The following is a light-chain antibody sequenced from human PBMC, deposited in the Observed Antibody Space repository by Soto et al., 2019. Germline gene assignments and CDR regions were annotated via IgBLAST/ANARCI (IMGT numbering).Light chain of an antibody. CDR3: QQHRMSPST. CDR2: AAS. CDR1: QDIAIY. J-gene: IGKJ4*01. V-gene: IGKV1-9*01. Sequence: IQLTQSPSSLSASVGDRVTITCRASQDIAIYLAWYQQKPGEAPKLLIYAASTLYGGVPSRFSGSGSGTDFALTITSLQAEDFATYYCQQHRMSPSTFGGGTKVEIK.